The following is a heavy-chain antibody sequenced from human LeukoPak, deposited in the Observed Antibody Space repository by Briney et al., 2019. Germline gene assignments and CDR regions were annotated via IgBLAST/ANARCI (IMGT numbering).Heavy chain of an antibody. CDR3: ASDQDIVVVPAARVTKFDY. J-gene: IGHJ4*02. CDR1: GYTFTSYG. Sequence: VASVKVSCKSSGYTFTSYGISRVRQAPGQGFEWMGWISTYNGNTNYAQKLQGRVTMTTDTSTSTAYMELRSLRSDDTAVYYCASDQDIVVVPAARVTKFDYWGQGTLVTVSS. CDR2: ISTYNGNT. V-gene: IGHV1-18*01. D-gene: IGHD2-2*01.